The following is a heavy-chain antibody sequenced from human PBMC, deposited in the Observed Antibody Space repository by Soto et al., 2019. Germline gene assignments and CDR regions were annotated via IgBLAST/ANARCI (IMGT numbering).Heavy chain of an antibody. Sequence: SVKVSCKASGGTFSSYASSWVRQAPGQGLEWMGGIIPIFGTANYAQKFQGRVTITADESTSTAYMELSSLRSEDTAVYYCASRSRVVVVAANSVAFDIWGQGTMVTV. D-gene: IGHD2-15*01. CDR1: GGTFSSYA. V-gene: IGHV1-69*01. J-gene: IGHJ3*02. CDR3: ASRSRVVVVAANSVAFDI. CDR2: IIPIFGTA.